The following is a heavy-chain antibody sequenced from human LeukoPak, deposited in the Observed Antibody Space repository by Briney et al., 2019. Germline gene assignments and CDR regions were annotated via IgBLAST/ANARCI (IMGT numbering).Heavy chain of an antibody. Sequence: PGGSPRLSCAASGFTLSSYWMHWVRQAPGKGLVWVSRIKSDGRTNYADSVKGRFTISRDNAKNTVSLQMKSLRAEDTGVYYCARAPSEIGGYYPEYFRHWGQGTLVIVSS. CDR1: GFTLSSYW. J-gene: IGHJ1*01. CDR3: ARAPSEIGGYYPEYFRH. V-gene: IGHV3-74*01. CDR2: IKSDGRT. D-gene: IGHD3-22*01.